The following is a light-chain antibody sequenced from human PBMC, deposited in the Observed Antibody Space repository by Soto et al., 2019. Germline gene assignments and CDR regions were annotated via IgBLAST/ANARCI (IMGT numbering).Light chain of an antibody. CDR2: EAN. Sequence: QSVLTQPASVSGSPGQSITISCTGTSSDVGSYNLVSWYQQHPGKAPKLMIYEANKRASGVSNRFSGSKSGNPASLTISGRPPEDEAEYHCSSYAGYSTSVVFGGGTKLTVL. J-gene: IGLJ2*01. CDR1: SSDVGSYNL. V-gene: IGLV2-23*01. CDR3: SSYAGYSTSVV.